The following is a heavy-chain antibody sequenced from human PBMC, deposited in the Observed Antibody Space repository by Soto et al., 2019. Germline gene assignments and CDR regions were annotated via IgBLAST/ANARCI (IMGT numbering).Heavy chain of an antibody. Sequence: EVQLVESGGGLVRPGGSLRLSCAASGFTFSRYSMNWVRQAPGKGLEWVSSISSTTNYIYYADSMKGRFTFSRDNAKNSVYLDMNSLSAEDTAVYYCARESEDLTSNFDYWGQGTLVTVSS. J-gene: IGHJ4*02. CDR2: ISSTTNYI. V-gene: IGHV3-21*01. CDR3: ARESEDLTSNFDY. CDR1: GFTFSRYS.